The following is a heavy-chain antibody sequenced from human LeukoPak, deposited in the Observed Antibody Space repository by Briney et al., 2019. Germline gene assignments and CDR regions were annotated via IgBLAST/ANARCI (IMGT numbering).Heavy chain of an antibody. Sequence: PGGSLRLSCAASGFTFSSYSMNWVRQAPGKGLEWVSSISSSSSYIYYADSVKGRFTISRDNAKNSLYLQMSSLRAEDTAVYYCAKGGGSYQNWFDPWGQGTLVTVSS. CDR1: GFTFSSYS. D-gene: IGHD1-26*01. CDR2: ISSSSSYI. V-gene: IGHV3-21*01. J-gene: IGHJ5*02. CDR3: AKGGGSYQNWFDP.